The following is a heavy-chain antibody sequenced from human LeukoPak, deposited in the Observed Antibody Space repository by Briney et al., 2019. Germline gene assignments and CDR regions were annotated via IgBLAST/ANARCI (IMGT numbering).Heavy chain of an antibody. Sequence: ASVKVSCKASGYTLTGYYMHWVRQAPGQGLEWMGWINPNSGGTNYAQKFQGRVTMTRDTSISTAYMELSRLRSDDTAVYYCARVTSLFRSSTSCYLYWGQGTLVTVSS. CDR3: ARVTSLFRSSTSCYLY. CDR2: INPNSGGT. J-gene: IGHJ4*02. D-gene: IGHD2-2*01. V-gene: IGHV1-2*02. CDR1: GYTLTGYY.